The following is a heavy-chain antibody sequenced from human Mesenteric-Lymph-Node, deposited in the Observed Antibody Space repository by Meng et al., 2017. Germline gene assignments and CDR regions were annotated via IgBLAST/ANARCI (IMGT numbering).Heavy chain of an antibody. Sequence: VRVADALHGLLTPSQTLSSTWTCSGGSISSGGFYLSWIRQNPGKGLEWIGYIYYSGSTYYNPSLRSRVAISIDTSKNQFSLKLTSVTAADTAVYFCVRTNYGDYNWFDPWGQGTLVTVSS. CDR3: VRTNYGDYNWFDP. V-gene: IGHV4-31*02. CDR1: GGSISSGGFY. D-gene: IGHD4-17*01. J-gene: IGHJ5*02. CDR2: IYYSGST.